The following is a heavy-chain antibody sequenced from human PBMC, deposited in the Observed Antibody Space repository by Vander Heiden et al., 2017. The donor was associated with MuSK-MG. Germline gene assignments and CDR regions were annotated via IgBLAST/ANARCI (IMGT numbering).Heavy chain of an antibody. V-gene: IGHV4-38-2*01. CDR1: GFSISSGSY. D-gene: IGHD1-1*01. CDR2: VYHSGSS. Sequence: QLQFQESRPGLVKSSETLSLTCPVSGFSISSGSYWGWLRQTPGKGLEWIGSVYHSGSSYYNPAHKGRVSGSVDTSKNQSFPKANSLTAADAAVYYCARIPTIATVPFFDDWGQGTLVTVSS. J-gene: IGHJ4*02. CDR3: ARIPTIATVPFFDD.